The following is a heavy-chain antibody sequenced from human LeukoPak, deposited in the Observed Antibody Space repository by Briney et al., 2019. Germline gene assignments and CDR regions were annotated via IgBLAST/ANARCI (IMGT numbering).Heavy chain of an antibody. CDR2: IRSKTDGGTA. Sequence: GGSLRLSCAASGFTFSSYAMSWVRQAPGKGLEWVGRIRSKTDGGTADYAAPVKGRFTISRDDSKNTLYLQMNSLKAEDTAVYYCTRYSSGWYWGQGTLVTVS. CDR3: TRYSSGWY. J-gene: IGHJ4*02. CDR1: GFTFSSYA. V-gene: IGHV3-15*01. D-gene: IGHD6-19*01.